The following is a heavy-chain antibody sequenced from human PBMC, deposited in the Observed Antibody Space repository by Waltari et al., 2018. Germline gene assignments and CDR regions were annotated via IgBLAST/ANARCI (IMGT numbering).Heavy chain of an antibody. CDR1: GDSMGSANYY. CDR2: IYTTGST. CDR3: ARGLGTTNFDV. Sequence: QVQLQESGPGLVKPSQTLSLTCAISGDSMGSANYYWSWIRKPAGKGLEWIGRIYTTGSTNYNPSLKSRVTISIDTSKSQFSLNLDSVTAADTAVYYCARGLGTTNFDVWGQGTLVTASS. V-gene: IGHV4-61*02. D-gene: IGHD1-26*01. J-gene: IGHJ4*02.